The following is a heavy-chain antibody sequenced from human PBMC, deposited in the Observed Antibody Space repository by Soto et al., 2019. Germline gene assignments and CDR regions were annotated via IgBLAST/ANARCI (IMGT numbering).Heavy chain of an antibody. V-gene: IGHV4-39*01. CDR2: LDYSGST. J-gene: IGHJ4*02. Sequence: QLQLQESGPGLVKPSETLSLTCTVSGGSSSTSYHWIWIRQPPGKGLEWIGSLDYSGSTYYNPSLKSRVTISADTSKNQFSLKVNSVTAADTAVYYCARNYYDGSGLYYWGQGTLVTVSS. CDR3: ARNYYDGSGLYY. CDR1: GGSSSTSYH. D-gene: IGHD3-22*01.